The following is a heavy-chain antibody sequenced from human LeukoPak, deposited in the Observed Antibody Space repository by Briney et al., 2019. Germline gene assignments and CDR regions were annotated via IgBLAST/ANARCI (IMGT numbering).Heavy chain of an antibody. Sequence: SETLSLTCTVSGGSISTYYWSWIRQPPGRGLGWIGYIYYSGITDYSPSLKSRVTISIDTSKKQFSLKLSSVTAADTAVYYCARWEASRVAFDIWGQGTLVTVSS. CDR2: IYYSGIT. CDR3: ARWEASRVAFDI. J-gene: IGHJ3*02. CDR1: GGSISTYY. V-gene: IGHV4-59*01. D-gene: IGHD1-26*01.